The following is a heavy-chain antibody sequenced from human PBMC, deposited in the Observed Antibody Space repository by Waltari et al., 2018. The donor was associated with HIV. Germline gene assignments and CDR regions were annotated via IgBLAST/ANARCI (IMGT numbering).Heavy chain of an antibody. V-gene: IGHV3-30*03. CDR2: ISYDETNE. Sequence: QVQLVESGGGVAQPGRSLRLSCPASGFSFRNNAMHWVRQAPGKGLEWLTLISYDETNEYYTDSVRGRFTISRDNSKNMLYLQMNNLRPEDTAIYYCVVSSFDYWGQGTLVTVSS. CDR1: GFSFRNNA. D-gene: IGHD3-10*01. J-gene: IGHJ4*02. CDR3: VVSSFDY.